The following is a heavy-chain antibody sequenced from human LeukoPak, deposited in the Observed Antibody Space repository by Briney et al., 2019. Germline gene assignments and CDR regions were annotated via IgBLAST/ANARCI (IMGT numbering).Heavy chain of an antibody. J-gene: IGHJ5*02. D-gene: IGHD1-20*01. CDR3: AKDYGITGTGGAWLDP. Sequence: GGSLRLSCAASGFTFNSYGMHWVRQAPGKGLEWVAFIRYDGSNKYYADSVKGRFTISRDNSKNTLHLQMNSLRAEDTAVYYCAKDYGITGTGGAWLDPWGQGTLVTVSS. CDR1: GFTFNSYG. CDR2: IRYDGSNK. V-gene: IGHV3-30*02.